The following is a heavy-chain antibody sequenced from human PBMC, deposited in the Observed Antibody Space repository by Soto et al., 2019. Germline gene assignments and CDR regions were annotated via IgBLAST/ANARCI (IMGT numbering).Heavy chain of an antibody. CDR2: ISAYNGNT. CDR1: GYTFTSYG. CDR3: ARAGVAAAAPLLWYYGMDV. Sequence: ASVKVSCKASGYTFTSYGISWVRQAPGQGLEWMGWISAYNGNTNYAQKLQGRVTMTTDTSTSTAYMELRSLRSDDTAAYYCARAGVAAAAPLLWYYGMDVWGQGTTVTVSS. V-gene: IGHV1-18*01. D-gene: IGHD6-13*01. J-gene: IGHJ6*02.